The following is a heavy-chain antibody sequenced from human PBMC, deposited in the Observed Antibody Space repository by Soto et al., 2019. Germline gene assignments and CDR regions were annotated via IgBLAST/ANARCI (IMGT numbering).Heavy chain of an antibody. CDR1: GVTISSGDYY. CDR3: ARERPDGSRLDP. V-gene: IGHV4-30-4*01. D-gene: IGHD6-13*01. Sequence: SETLSLTCTFSGVTISSGDYYWSWIRQPPGKGLEWIGYIYYSGSTYYNPSLKSRVTISVDTSKNQFSLKLSSVTAADTAVYYCARERPDGSRLDPWGRGTLVTVSS. CDR2: IYYSGST. J-gene: IGHJ5*02.